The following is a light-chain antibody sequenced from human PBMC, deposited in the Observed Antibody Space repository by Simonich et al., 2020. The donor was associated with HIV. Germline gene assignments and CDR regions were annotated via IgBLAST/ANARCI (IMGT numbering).Light chain of an antibody. CDR1: QSVSRSY. V-gene: IGKV3-15*01. CDR3: QQYNNWPYT. CDR2: GAS. Sequence: EIVMTQSPATLSVSPGERAPHSCRASQSVSRSYLAWYQQKPGLAPRLLIYGASTRATGIPARFSGSGSGTEFTLTISNMQSEHFAVYYCQQYNNWPYTFGQGTKLEIK. J-gene: IGKJ2*01.